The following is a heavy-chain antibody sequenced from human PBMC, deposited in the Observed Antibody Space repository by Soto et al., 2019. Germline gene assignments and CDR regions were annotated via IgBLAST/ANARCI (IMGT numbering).Heavy chain of an antibody. CDR3: VRMNAESYSSYYAMDV. CDR2: IFSDAER. D-gene: IGHD3-10*01. J-gene: IGHJ6*02. CDR1: GFSLTTGRMG. V-gene: IGHV2-26*01. Sequence: SGPTLVNPTETLTLTRNVSGFSLTTGRMGVSWIRQPPGKALEWLAHIFSDAERSYSRSLQGKLTVSKVGSGSHVVLTMTNMDPVDTGTYFCVRMNAESYSSYYAMDVWGQGTTVTVSS.